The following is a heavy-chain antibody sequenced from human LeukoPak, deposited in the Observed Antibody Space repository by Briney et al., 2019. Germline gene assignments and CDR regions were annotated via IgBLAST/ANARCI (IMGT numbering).Heavy chain of an antibody. J-gene: IGHJ4*02. CDR1: GGTFSSYA. Sequence: SVKVSCKASGGTFSSYAISWVRQAPGQGLEWMGGIIPIFGTANYAQKFQGRVTITADESTSTAYMELSSLRSEETAVYYCASPEYSSGSYSDYWGQGTLVTVSS. V-gene: IGHV1-69*01. CDR2: IIPIFGTA. CDR3: ASPEYSSGSYSDY. D-gene: IGHD6-19*01.